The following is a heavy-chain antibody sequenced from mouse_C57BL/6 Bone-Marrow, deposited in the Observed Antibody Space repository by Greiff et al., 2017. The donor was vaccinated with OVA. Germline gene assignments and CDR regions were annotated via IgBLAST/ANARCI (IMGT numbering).Heavy chain of an antibody. D-gene: IGHD2-10*01. V-gene: IGHV1-26*01. Sequence: EVKLQQSGPELVKPGASVKISCKASGYTFTDYYMNWVKQSHGKSLEWIGDINPNNGGTSYNQKFKGKATLTVDKSSSTAYMELRSLTSEDSAVYYCARSEAYYPPYFDVWGTGTTVTVSS. CDR3: ARSEAYYPPYFDV. CDR1: GYTFTDYY. J-gene: IGHJ1*03. CDR2: INPNNGGT.